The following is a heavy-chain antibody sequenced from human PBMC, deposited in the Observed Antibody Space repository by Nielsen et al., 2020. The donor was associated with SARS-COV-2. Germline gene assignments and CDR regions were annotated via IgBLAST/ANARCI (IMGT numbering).Heavy chain of an antibody. CDR3: ARGSLQNYYYYYGMDV. Sequence: SETLSLTCTVSGGSISSGGYYWSWIRQHPGKGLEWIGYIYYSGSTYYNPSLKSRVTISVDTSKNQFSLKLSSVTAADTAVYYCARGSLQNYYYYYGMDVWGQGTTVTVSS. CDR1: GGSISSGGYY. J-gene: IGHJ6*02. D-gene: IGHD4-11*01. CDR2: IYYSGST. V-gene: IGHV4-31*03.